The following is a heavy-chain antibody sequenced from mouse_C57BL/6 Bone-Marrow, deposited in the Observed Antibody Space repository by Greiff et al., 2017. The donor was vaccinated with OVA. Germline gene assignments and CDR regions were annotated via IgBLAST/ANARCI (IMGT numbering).Heavy chain of an antibody. CDR1: GYTFTSYW. V-gene: IGHV1-69*01. J-gene: IGHJ1*03. D-gene: IGHD1-1*01. Sequence: QVQLKQPGAELVMPGASVKLSCKASGYTFTSYWMHWVKQRPGQGLEWIGEIDPSDSYTNYNQKFKGKSTLTVDTSSSTAYMQLSSLTSEDSAVYYCARAFITTAFDVWGTGTTVTVSS. CDR2: IDPSDSYT. CDR3: ARAFITTAFDV.